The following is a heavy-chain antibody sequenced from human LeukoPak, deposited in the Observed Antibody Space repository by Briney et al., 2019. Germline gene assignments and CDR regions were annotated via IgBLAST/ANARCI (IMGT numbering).Heavy chain of an antibody. D-gene: IGHD5-12*01. Sequence: PQTLSLTCAVSGGSTSSGADSWSWIRHPPGKGLEWIGYIYHSGSTYYNPSLKSRVTISVDRSKKQFSLKLSSVTAADTAVYYCAREWNSWFDPWGQGTLVTVSS. V-gene: IGHV4-30-2*01. CDR1: GGSTSSGADS. CDR2: IYHSGST. CDR3: AREWNSWFDP. J-gene: IGHJ5*02.